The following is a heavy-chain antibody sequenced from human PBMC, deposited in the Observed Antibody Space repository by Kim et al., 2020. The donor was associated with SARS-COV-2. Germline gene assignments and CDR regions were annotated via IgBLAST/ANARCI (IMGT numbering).Heavy chain of an antibody. D-gene: IGHD6-6*01. CDR1: GFTFSSYS. J-gene: IGHJ6*03. Sequence: GGSLRLSCAASGFTFSSYSMNWVRQAPGKGLEWVSSISSSSSYIYYADSVKGRFTISRDNAKNSLYLQMNSLRAEDTAVYYCARDRAPYRSSLYYYYMDVWGKGTTVTVSS. CDR2: ISSSSSYI. CDR3: ARDRAPYRSSLYYYYMDV. V-gene: IGHV3-21*01.